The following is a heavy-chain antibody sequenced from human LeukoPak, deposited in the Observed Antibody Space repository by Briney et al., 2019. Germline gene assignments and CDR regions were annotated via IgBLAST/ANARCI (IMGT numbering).Heavy chain of an antibody. J-gene: IGHJ3*02. CDR3: ARQWDGDAFDI. Sequence: SETLSLTCAVYGGSFSGYYWSWIRQPPGKGLEWIGEINHSGSTNYNPSLKSRVTISVDTSKNQFSLKLSSVTAADTAVYYCARQWDGDAFDIWGQGTMVTVSS. CDR2: INHSGST. D-gene: IGHD1-26*01. CDR1: GGSFSGYY. V-gene: IGHV4-34*01.